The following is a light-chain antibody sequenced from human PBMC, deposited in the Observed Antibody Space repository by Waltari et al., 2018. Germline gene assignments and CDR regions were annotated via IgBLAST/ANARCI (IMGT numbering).Light chain of an antibody. CDR3: AAWDDSLSGVV. CDR1: TSNIAINT. J-gene: IGLJ2*01. V-gene: IGLV1-44*01. Sequence: QSVLTQPPSASGTPGQRVSISCSGSTSNIAINTLDWYRQLPGTAPKLLIYSNNQRPSGVPDRCSGSKSGTSASLAISGLQSEDEAEYYWAAWDDSLSGVVFGGGTKLTV. CDR2: SNN.